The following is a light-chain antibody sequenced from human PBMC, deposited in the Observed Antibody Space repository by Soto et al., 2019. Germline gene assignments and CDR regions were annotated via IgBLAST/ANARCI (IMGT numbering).Light chain of an antibody. CDR3: LLSYSDVYV. CDR1: TGAVTSGHY. J-gene: IGLJ1*01. CDR2: DTT. Sequence: QAVVTQEPSLTVSPGGTVTLTCGSSTGAVTSGHYPYWFQQKPGQAPRTLIYDTTNKHSWTPARFSGSLLGGKAALTLSGAQPEDEAEYYCLLSYSDVYVFGTGTKVTVL. V-gene: IGLV7-46*01.